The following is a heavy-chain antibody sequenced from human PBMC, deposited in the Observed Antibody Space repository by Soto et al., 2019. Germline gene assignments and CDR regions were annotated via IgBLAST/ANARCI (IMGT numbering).Heavy chain of an antibody. J-gene: IGHJ6*02. D-gene: IGHD5-18*01. Sequence: QVQLVQSGAEVKKPGSSVKVSCKASGGTFSSYAISWVRQAPGQGLEWMGGIIPIFGTANYAQKFQGRVTITADESTGTGHMERSSLSSEDTAVYYCARDDPPRGYIYGPIPYYGMDVWGQGTTVTVSS. V-gene: IGHV1-69*01. CDR3: ARDDPPRGYIYGPIPYYGMDV. CDR1: GGTFSSYA. CDR2: IIPIFGTA.